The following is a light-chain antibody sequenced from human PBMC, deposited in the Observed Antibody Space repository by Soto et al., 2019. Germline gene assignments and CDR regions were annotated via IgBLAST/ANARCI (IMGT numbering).Light chain of an antibody. CDR2: GAS. Sequence: EIVFTQSPGTLSLSPGERATLSCRASQSVSSSYLAWYQQKPGQAPRLLIYGASSRATGIPDRFSGSGSGTDFTLTISRXEPEDFAVYYCQQYGSSPPWTFGQGTKVDI. V-gene: IGKV3-20*01. CDR1: QSVSSSY. CDR3: QQYGSSPPWT. J-gene: IGKJ1*01.